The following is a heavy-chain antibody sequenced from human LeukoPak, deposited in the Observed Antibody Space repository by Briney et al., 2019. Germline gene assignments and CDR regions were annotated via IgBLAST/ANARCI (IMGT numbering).Heavy chain of an antibody. CDR2: IDWDHDK. Sequence: SAPTLVNPTQTLTLTCTFSTFSLSTTGEGVDWIRQPPGKALKWLALIDWDHDKLYSPYLKSSLTVTKDTSKDQVAPTMTNMDPVDAATYYCAHSFPGGSGWFDCWGQGTLVTVSS. J-gene: IGHJ4*02. CDR1: TFSLSTTGEG. V-gene: IGHV2-5*02. CDR3: AHSFPGGSGWFDC. D-gene: IGHD6-19*01.